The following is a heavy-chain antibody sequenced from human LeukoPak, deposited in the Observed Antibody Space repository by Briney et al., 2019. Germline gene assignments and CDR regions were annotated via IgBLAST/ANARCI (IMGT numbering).Heavy chain of an antibody. CDR3: ARTSKLLAGYSSGWYAPYFDY. CDR1: GGSISSYY. J-gene: IGHJ4*02. CDR2: IYYSGST. V-gene: IGHV4-59*08. Sequence: PSETLSLTCTVSGGSISSYYWSWIRQPPGKGLEWIGYIYYSGSTNYNPSLKSRVTISVDTSKNQFSLKLSSVTAADTAVYYCARTSKLLAGYSSGWYAPYFDYWGQGTLVTVSS. D-gene: IGHD6-19*01.